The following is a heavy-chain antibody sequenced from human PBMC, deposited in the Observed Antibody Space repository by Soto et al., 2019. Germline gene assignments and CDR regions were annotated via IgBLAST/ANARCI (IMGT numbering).Heavy chain of an antibody. Sequence: GGSLRLSCAASGFTFSTYGMHWVRQAPGKGLEWVTFIWYDGSHTYYVDSVKGRFTVSRDNSKNTLYLQMNSLTAEDTAVYYCAKGDIVGATTYNWFDPGGQGTLV. J-gene: IGHJ5*02. CDR2: IWYDGSHT. CDR3: AKGDIVGATTYNWFDP. V-gene: IGHV3-30*02. D-gene: IGHD1-26*01. CDR1: GFTFSTYG.